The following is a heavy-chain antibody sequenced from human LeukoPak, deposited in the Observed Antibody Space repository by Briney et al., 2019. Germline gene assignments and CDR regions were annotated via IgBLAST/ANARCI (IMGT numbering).Heavy chain of an antibody. D-gene: IGHD3-10*01. CDR2: ITVYNDGT. CDR3: TRDYSGDY. Sequence: ASVKVSCKASGYTFSDYGINWVRQAPGQGLEWMGWITVYNDGTNYGQKFQGRVTMTTDTSTSTAYMELRRLRSDDTAVYYCTRDYSGDYWGQGTLVTVSS. CDR1: GYTFSDYG. J-gene: IGHJ4*02. V-gene: IGHV1-18*01.